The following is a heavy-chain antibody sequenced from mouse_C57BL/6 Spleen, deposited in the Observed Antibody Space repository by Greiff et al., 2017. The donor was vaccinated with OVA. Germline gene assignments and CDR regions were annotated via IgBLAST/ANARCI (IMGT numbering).Heavy chain of an antibody. Sequence: QVQLKESGPGLVAPSQSLSITCTVSGFSLTSYGVHWVRQPPGKGLEWLVVIWSDGSTTYNSALKSRLSISKDNSKSQVFLKMNSLQTDDTAMYYCARSYDYDVNWYFDVWGTGTTVTVSS. J-gene: IGHJ1*03. D-gene: IGHD2-4*01. V-gene: IGHV2-6*03. CDR1: GFSLTSYG. CDR2: IWSDGST. CDR3: ARSYDYDVNWYFDV.